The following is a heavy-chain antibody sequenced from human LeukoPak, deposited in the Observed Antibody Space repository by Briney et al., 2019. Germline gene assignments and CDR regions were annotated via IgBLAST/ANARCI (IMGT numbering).Heavy chain of an antibody. J-gene: IGHJ5*02. Sequence: GASVKVSCKAPRYTFSSYDINWVRQATGQGREWMGWMNPNSGNTGYAQKFQGRVTMTSNTSISTAYMELSSLRSEDTAVYYCAREFSEVPAGIGGIRRFDPWGQGTLVTVSS. CDR1: RYTFSSYD. D-gene: IGHD3-16*02. CDR2: MNPNSGNT. CDR3: AREFSEVPAGIGGIRRFDP. V-gene: IGHV1-8*01.